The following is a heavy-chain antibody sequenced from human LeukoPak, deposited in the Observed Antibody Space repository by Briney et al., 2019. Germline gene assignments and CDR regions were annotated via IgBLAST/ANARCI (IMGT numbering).Heavy chain of an antibody. CDR3: ARVGDGCSYGYVYY. D-gene: IGHD5-18*01. Sequence: SETLSLTCTVSGGSISSSSYYWGWIRQPPGKGLEWIGSIYYSGSTYYNPSLKSRVTISVDTSKNQFSLKLSSVTAADTAVYYCARVGDGCSYGYVYYWGQGTLVTVSS. CDR2: IYYSGST. CDR1: GGSISSSSYY. J-gene: IGHJ4*02. V-gene: IGHV4-39*01.